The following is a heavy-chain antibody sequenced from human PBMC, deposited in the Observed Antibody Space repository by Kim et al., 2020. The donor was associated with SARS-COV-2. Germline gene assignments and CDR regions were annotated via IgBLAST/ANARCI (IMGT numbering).Heavy chain of an antibody. CDR3: ATHDGGLGAFDI. V-gene: IGHV4-39*07. Sequence: SYNPSLRSRVTISIDTTKNQFSLKLTSVTAADTAVFYCATHDGGLGAFDIWGQGTMVTVSS. J-gene: IGHJ3*02. D-gene: IGHD3-16*01.